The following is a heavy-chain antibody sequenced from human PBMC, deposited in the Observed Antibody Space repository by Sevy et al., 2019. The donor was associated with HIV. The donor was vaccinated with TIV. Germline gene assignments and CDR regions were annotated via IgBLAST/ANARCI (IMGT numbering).Heavy chain of an antibody. J-gene: IGHJ4*02. CDR2: ISQDGSEK. CDR1: GFIFSKIW. CDR3: ASDYS. Sequence: GGSLRLSCAASGFIFSKIWMPWVRQAPGKGLERVATISQDGSEKYYVDSVKGRFTISRDNARNSVYLQMSSLRVEDTAMYYCASDYSWGQGTLVTVSS. V-gene: IGHV3-7*01.